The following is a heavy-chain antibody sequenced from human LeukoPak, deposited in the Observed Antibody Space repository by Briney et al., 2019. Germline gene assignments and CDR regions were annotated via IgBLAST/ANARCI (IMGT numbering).Heavy chain of an antibody. J-gene: IGHJ4*02. CDR1: GYTFTSYY. V-gene: IGHV1-46*01. Sequence: ASAKVSCKASGYTFTSYYMHWVRQAPGQGLEWMGIINPSGGSTSCAQKFQGRVTMTRDTSTSTVYMELSSLRSEDTAVYYCARDRGIVVVPAALDYWGQGTLVTVSS. CDR2: INPSGGST. CDR3: ARDRGIVVVPAALDY. D-gene: IGHD2-2*01.